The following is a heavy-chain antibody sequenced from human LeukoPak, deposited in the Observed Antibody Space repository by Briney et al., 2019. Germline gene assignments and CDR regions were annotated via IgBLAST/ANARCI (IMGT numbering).Heavy chain of an antibody. J-gene: IGHJ4*02. D-gene: IGHD3-3*01. V-gene: IGHV3-30*04. CDR1: GFTFSSYG. CDR3: ARPSGSVTIFGVVDYFDY. CDR2: VAYDGSNE. Sequence: GGSLRLSCQVSGFTFSSYGMNWVRQAPGKGLDWVASVAYDGSNENYAESVKGRFTIFRDNSKNMLYLQMNSLSAEDTAVYFCARPSGSVTIFGVVDYFDYWGPGTLVTVSS.